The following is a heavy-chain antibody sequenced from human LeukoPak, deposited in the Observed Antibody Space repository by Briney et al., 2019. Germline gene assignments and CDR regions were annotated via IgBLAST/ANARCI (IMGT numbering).Heavy chain of an antibody. V-gene: IGHV1-18*01. CDR3: ARVRDILTGYYNYMDV. CDR2: ISADDGNT. D-gene: IGHD3-9*01. Sequence: RASVRLSCEASGFTFSSYGISWVRQAPGQGLEWMGWISADDGNTNYALKLQGRVTMTTDTSTSTAYMELRSLRSDDTAVYYCARVRDILTGYYNYMDVWGKGTTVTVSS. CDR1: GFTFSSYG. J-gene: IGHJ6*03.